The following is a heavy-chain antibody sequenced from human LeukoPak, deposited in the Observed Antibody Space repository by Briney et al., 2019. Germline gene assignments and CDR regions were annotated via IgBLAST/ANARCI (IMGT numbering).Heavy chain of an antibody. Sequence: SETLSLTCTVSGGSISSGGYYWSWIRQPPGKGLEWIGYIYHSGSTYYNPSLKSRVTISVDRSKNQFSLKLSSVTAADTAVYYCARDSRDYGERYMDVWGKGTTVTVSS. CDR3: ARDSRDYGERYMDV. V-gene: IGHV4-30-2*01. J-gene: IGHJ6*03. D-gene: IGHD4-17*01. CDR1: GGSISSGGYY. CDR2: IYHSGST.